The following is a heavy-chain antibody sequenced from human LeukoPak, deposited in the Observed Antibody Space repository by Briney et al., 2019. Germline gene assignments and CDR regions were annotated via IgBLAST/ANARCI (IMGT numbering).Heavy chain of an antibody. CDR3: ARDGYGGNSAVDP. Sequence: SETLSLTCNVSGGSISIYYWSWIRQPPGKGLEWIGYVCNSGTSYYNPSLKGRVIISEDTSKNQFSLELTSVTAADTAVYYCARDGYGGNSAVDPWGQGTLVTVSS. D-gene: IGHD4-23*01. J-gene: IGHJ5*02. V-gene: IGHV4-59*12. CDR2: VCNSGTS. CDR1: GGSISIYY.